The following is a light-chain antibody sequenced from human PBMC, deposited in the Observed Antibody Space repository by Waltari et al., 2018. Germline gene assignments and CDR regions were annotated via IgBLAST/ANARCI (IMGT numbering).Light chain of an antibody. Sequence: ETVMTQSPATLSVYPGERATLSCRASQRIKNNLAWYQQKGGQAPRLLLFDASTRATGISARFSGSEYGTEFTLTISSLQSEDFAVYYCQQYDNWPLTFGQGTRLDIK. CDR3: QQYDNWPLT. CDR2: DAS. CDR1: QRIKNN. V-gene: IGKV3-15*01. J-gene: IGKJ5*01.